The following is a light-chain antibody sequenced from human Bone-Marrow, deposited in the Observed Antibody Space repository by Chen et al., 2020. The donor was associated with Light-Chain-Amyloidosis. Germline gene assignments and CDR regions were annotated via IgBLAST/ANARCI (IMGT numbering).Light chain of an antibody. CDR2: RNN. Sequence: QAGRTQPPSVSKGLRQTATLPCTGNSNNVGNQGAAWLQQHQGHPPKLLSYRNNNRPSGISERLSASRSGNTASLTITGLQPEDEADYYCSAWDSSLSAWVFGGGTKLTVL. CDR3: SAWDSSLSAWV. CDR1: SNNVGNQG. J-gene: IGLJ3*02. V-gene: IGLV10-54*01.